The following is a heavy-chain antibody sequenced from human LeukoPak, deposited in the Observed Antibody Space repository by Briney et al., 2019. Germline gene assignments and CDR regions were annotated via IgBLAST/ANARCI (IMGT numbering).Heavy chain of an antibody. V-gene: IGHV3-21*01. D-gene: IGHD3-22*01. Sequence: GGSLRLSCAASGFTFSSYSMNWVRQAPGKGLEWVSSISSSSSYIYYADSVKGRFTISRDNAKNSLYLQMNSLRAEDAAVYYCARDLEDRDSSGYYYLGGGYMDVWGKGTTVTVSS. CDR1: GFTFSSYS. CDR3: ARDLEDRDSSGYYYLGGGYMDV. CDR2: ISSSSSYI. J-gene: IGHJ6*03.